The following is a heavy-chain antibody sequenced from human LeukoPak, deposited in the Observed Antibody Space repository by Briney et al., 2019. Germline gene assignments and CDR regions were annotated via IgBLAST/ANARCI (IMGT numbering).Heavy chain of an antibody. CDR3: ARGMGSSVLVLGYYFDY. Sequence: GGSLRLSCAASGFTFSSYGMHWVRQAPGKGLEWVAVISYDGSNKYYADSVKGRFTISRDNSKNTLYPQMNSLRAEDTAVYYCARGMGSSVLVLGYYFDYWGQGTLVTVSS. CDR1: GFTFSSYG. D-gene: IGHD6-19*01. V-gene: IGHV3-30*03. CDR2: ISYDGSNK. J-gene: IGHJ4*02.